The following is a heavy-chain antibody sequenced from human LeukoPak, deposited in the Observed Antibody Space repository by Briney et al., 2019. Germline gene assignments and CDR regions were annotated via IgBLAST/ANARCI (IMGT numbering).Heavy chain of an antibody. V-gene: IGHV3-48*02. CDR3: ARTYSGTYYIFDY. Sequence: GGSLRLSCAASGFTFSGYSMNWVRQAPGKGLEWVSYITNSGTTIYYADSVKGRIAISRDNAKNSLYLQMNSLRDEDTAVYYCARTYSGTYYIFDYWGQGTLVTVSS. D-gene: IGHD1-26*01. CDR2: ITNSGTTI. CDR1: GFTFSGYS. J-gene: IGHJ4*02.